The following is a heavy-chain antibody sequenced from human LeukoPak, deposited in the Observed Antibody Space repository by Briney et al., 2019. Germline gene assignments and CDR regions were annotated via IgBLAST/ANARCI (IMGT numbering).Heavy chain of an antibody. CDR2: ISDSGDST. D-gene: IGHD6-13*01. CDR1: GFTFTKYA. V-gene: IGHV3-23*01. Sequence: GGSQRLSREASGFTFTKYAMSWVRQAPGRGLGWVSVISDSGDSTYYADSVKGRFTISRDNSKTTLYLQMSSLRAEDTAIYYCAKDAARGAAAGTRGDYWGQGTLVTVSS. J-gene: IGHJ4*02. CDR3: AKDAARGAAAGTRGDY.